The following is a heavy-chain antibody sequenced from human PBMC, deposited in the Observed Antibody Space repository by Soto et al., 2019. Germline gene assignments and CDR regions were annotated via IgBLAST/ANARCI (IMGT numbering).Heavy chain of an antibody. CDR2: ISGYNGKT. CDR1: GYSFTAYG. J-gene: IGHJ6*02. CDR3: ARYAPPAELRFVEWHNHDCNGMDV. D-gene: IGHD3-3*01. V-gene: IGHV1-18*01. Sequence: QVQVVQSGDEVKETGASVRVSCKTSGYSFTAYGISWVRQAPGQGLEWMGWISGYNGKTKYAQKVQGRVTMTTDTRTGRAYMELGSLRSDDTAKYYCARYAPPAELRFVEWHNHDCNGMDVWGQGTT.